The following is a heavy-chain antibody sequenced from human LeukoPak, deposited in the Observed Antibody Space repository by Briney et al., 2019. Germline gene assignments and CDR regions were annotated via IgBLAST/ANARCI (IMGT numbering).Heavy chain of an antibody. Sequence: GGSLRLSCAASGFTFSSYSMNWVRHAPGKGLEGVSSISSSSSYIYYADSVKGRFTISRDNAKNSLYLQMNSLRAEDTAVYYCARHDILTGYPSFDYWGQGTLVTVSS. CDR3: ARHDILTGYPSFDY. V-gene: IGHV3-21*01. CDR1: GFTFSSYS. D-gene: IGHD3-9*01. CDR2: ISSSSSYI. J-gene: IGHJ4*02.